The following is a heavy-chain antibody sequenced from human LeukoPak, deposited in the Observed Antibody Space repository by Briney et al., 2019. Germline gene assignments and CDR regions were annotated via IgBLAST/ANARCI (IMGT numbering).Heavy chain of an antibody. Sequence: SETLSLTCTVSGGSIGSSSYYWVWVRQPPGKGLEWIGSSSYSGSAYYNPSLESRVTMSVDTSKNQFSLKLSSVTAADMAVYYCARRSSSTWYFDFWGQGTLVTVSS. CDR2: SSYSGSA. CDR3: ARRSSSTWYFDF. J-gene: IGHJ4*02. V-gene: IGHV4-39*01. D-gene: IGHD6-13*01. CDR1: GGSIGSSSYY.